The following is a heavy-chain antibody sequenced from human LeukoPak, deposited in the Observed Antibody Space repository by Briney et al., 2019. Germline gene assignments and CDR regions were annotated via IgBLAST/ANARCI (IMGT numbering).Heavy chain of an antibody. Sequence: TGGSLRFSCAASGFTFSSYSMNWVRQALGKGLEWVSSISSSSSYIYYADSVKGRFTISRDNAKNSLYLQTNSLRAEDTAVYYCARGTPLWGSTTLLDYWGQGTLVTVSS. CDR1: GFTFSSYS. CDR3: ARGTPLWGSTTLLDY. D-gene: IGHD7-27*01. J-gene: IGHJ4*02. CDR2: ISSSSSYI. V-gene: IGHV3-21*01.